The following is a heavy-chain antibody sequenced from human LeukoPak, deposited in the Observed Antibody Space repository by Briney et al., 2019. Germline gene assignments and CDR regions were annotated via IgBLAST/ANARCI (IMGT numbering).Heavy chain of an antibody. J-gene: IGHJ4*02. CDR2: IYYSGST. V-gene: IGHV4-59*01. CDR1: GGSISSYY. Sequence: SETLSLTCTVSGGSISSYYWSWIRQPPGKGLEWIGYIYYSGSTNYNPSLKSRVTISVDTSKNQFSLKLSSVTAADTAVYYCARGGRGGATFDYWGQGTLVTVSS. D-gene: IGHD1-26*01. CDR3: ARGGRGGATFDY.